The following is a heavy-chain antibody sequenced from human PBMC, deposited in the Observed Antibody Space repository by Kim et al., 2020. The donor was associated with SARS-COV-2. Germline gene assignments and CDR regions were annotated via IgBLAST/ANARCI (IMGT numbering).Heavy chain of an antibody. Sequence: PSETLSLTCTVSGAAISLSYEYWGWVRQPPGKGLEWIGTTDYNGRPFYNPSLKSRVTISVDRSKNQFSLKLSSVTAADTAVYYCARHNWSYSRRENWFDPWGRRTLVTVSS. J-gene: IGHJ5*02. D-gene: IGHD1-26*01. CDR1: GAAISLSYEY. V-gene: IGHV4-39*01. CDR2: TDYNGRP. CDR3: ARHNWSYSRRENWFDP.